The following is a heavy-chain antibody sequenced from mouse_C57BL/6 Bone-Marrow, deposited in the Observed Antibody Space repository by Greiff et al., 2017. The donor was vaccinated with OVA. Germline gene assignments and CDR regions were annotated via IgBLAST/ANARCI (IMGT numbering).Heavy chain of an antibody. V-gene: IGHV1-54*01. D-gene: IGHD2-2*01. CDR2: INPGSGGT. J-gene: IGHJ3*01. CDR3: AREYGYDGAWFAY. CDR1: GYAFTNYL. Sequence: QVQLQQSGAELVRPGTSVKVSCKASGYAFTNYLIEWVKQRPGQGLEWIGVINPGSGGTNYNEKFKGKATLTADKSSSTAYMQLRSLTSEDSAVYFCAREYGYDGAWFAYWGQGTLVTVSA.